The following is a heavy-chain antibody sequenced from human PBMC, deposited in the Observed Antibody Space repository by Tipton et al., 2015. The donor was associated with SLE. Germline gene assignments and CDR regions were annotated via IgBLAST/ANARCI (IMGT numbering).Heavy chain of an antibody. Sequence: SLRLSCTASGFTFSNYAMHWVRQAPGRGLEWVAFISYDGSSKYYADSVKGRFTISRDNSKNTLYLEMNSLRTEDTAVYYCARDRGATGWSHFDYWGQGTLVTVSS. V-gene: IGHV3-30*04. CDR3: ARDRGATGWSHFDY. J-gene: IGHJ4*02. D-gene: IGHD6-19*01. CDR1: GFTFSNYA. CDR2: ISYDGSSK.